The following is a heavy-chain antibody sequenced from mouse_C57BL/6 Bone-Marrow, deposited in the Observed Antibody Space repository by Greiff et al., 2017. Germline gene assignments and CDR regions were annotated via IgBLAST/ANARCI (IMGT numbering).Heavy chain of an antibody. J-gene: IGHJ3*01. Sequence: QVQLQQSGPELVKPGASVKISCTASGYTFTDYYMHWVKQRPGQGLEWIGRIFPGSGSPSSNEKFEGKATLTVDKSSSTAYMLLSSLTSEDSAVYFCETSYSYGSSRFAYWGQGTLVTVSA. D-gene: IGHD1-1*01. CDR1: GYTFTDYY. CDR2: IFPGSGSP. V-gene: IGHV1-75*01. CDR3: ETSYSYGSSRFAY.